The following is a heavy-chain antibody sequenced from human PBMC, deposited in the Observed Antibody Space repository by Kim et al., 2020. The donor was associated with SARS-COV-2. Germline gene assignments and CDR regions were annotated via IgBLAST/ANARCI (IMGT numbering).Heavy chain of an antibody. CDR3: ARGRVLQRMYYFDY. CDR2: INHSGST. Sequence: SETLSLTCAVYGGSFSGYYWSWIRQPPGKGLEWIGEINHSGSTNYNPSLKSRVTISVDTSKNQFSLKLSSVTAADTAVYYCARGRVLQRMYYFDYWGQGTLVTVSS. D-gene: IGHD1-1*01. CDR1: GGSFSGYY. V-gene: IGHV4-34*01. J-gene: IGHJ4*02.